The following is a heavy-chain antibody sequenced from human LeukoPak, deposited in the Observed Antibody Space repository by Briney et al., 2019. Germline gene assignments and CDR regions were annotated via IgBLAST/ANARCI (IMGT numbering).Heavy chain of an antibody. Sequence: SETLSLTCTVSGGSISSSSYYWGWIRQPPGKGLEWIGSIYYSGSTYYNPSLKSRVTISVDTSKNQFSLKLSSVTAADTAVYYCAALVSPPTYYYYMDVWGKGTTVTVSS. D-gene: IGHD6-6*01. CDR2: IYYSGST. CDR1: GGSISSSSYY. CDR3: AALVSPPTYYYYMDV. J-gene: IGHJ6*03. V-gene: IGHV4-39*01.